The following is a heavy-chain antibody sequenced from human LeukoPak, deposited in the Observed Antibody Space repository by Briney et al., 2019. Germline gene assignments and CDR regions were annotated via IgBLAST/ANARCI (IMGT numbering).Heavy chain of an antibody. CDR1: GFTFSDYY. CDR2: IFYSGST. Sequence: TGGSLRLPCAASGFTFSDYYISWIRQAPGKALEWIGNIFYSGSTYYSPSLKSRVTISLDTSRNQFSLKLNSVTAADTAVYYCAKSNGYGLIDIWGQGTLVTVSS. CDR3: AKSNGYGLIDI. V-gene: IGHV4-59*12. D-gene: IGHD3-22*01. J-gene: IGHJ4*02.